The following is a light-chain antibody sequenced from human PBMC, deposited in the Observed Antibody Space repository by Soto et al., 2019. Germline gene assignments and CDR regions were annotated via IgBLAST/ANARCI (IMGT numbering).Light chain of an antibody. CDR1: TSNIGSNA. V-gene: IGLV1-44*01. Sequence: QSVLTQPPSASGTPGQTVTISCSGSTSNIGSNAVDWYQQLPGTAPKVLIYSNNQRPSGVPDRIFGSRSGTSASLAISGLQSEDEADYYCATWADSLRGWVFGGGTKLTVL. CDR3: ATWADSLRGWV. CDR2: SNN. J-gene: IGLJ3*02.